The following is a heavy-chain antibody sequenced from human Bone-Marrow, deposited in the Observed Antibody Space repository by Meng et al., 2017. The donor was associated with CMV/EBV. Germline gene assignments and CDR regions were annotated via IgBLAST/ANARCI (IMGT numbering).Heavy chain of an antibody. CDR3: TREGTYGSKSNCCRPDNLFDP. CDR2: INPNTGAT. V-gene: IGHV1-2*02. CDR1: GYTFTGYF. D-gene: IGHD2-2*01. J-gene: IGHJ5*02. Sequence: SVKVSRKPSGYTFTGYFIHWVRQAPGQGLEWMGSINPNTGATNYAQRFQGRVTMSRDTYISSAYMELSSLRYADTAIYYCTREGTYGSKSNCCRPDNLFDPWGQGVRVTVSS.